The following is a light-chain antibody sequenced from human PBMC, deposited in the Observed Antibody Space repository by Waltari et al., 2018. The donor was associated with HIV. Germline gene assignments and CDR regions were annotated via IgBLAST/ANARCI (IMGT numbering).Light chain of an antibody. CDR3: QVWSSSSDEVF. CDR1: NIRPRS. J-gene: IGLJ2*01. V-gene: IGLV3-21*01. Sequence: FVLTQPPSLSVAPGKTAALSCAGDNIRPRSVHWYQQMPGQAPVFFYSDDSGRASGIPGRFSGSNSGSTATLTIGGLEAGDEADYFCQVWSSSSDEVFFGGGTKLTVL. CDR2: DDS.